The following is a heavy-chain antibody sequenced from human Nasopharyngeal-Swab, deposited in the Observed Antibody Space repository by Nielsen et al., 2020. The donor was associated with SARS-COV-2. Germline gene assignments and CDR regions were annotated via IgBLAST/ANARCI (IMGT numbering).Heavy chain of an antibody. CDR2: IYYSGST. V-gene: IGHV4-31*03. D-gene: IGHD2-21*02. CDR1: GGSISSGGYY. CDR3: ARARRNFVVVSAFDY. Sequence: SETLSLTCTVSGGSISSGGYYWSWIRQHPGKGLEWIWYIYYSGSTYYNPSLKSRVTISVDTSKNQFSLKLSSVTAADTAVYYCARARRNFVVVSAFDYWGQGTLVTVSS. J-gene: IGHJ4*02.